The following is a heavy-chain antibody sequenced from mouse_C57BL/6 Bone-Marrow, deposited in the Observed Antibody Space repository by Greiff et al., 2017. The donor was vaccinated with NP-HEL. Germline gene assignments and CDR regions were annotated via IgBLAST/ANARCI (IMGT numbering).Heavy chain of an antibody. D-gene: IGHD3-3*01. Sequence: VQLQQPGAELVMPGASVKLSCKASGYTFTSYWMHWVKQRPGQGLEWIGEIDPSDSYTNYTEKFKGKATLTVDKSSSTAYMQLSSLTSEDSAVYYCAREGLAGYYFDYWGQGTTLTVSS. CDR2: IDPSDSYT. CDR1: GYTFTSYW. J-gene: IGHJ2*01. V-gene: IGHV1-69*01. CDR3: AREGLAGYYFDY.